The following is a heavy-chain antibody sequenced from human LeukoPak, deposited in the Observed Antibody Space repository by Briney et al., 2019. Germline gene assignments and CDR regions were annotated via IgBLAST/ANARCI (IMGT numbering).Heavy chain of an antibody. D-gene: IGHD3-10*01. Sequence: GGSLRLSCAASGFTFSSYAMHWVRQAPGKGLEWVAVISYDGSNKYYADSVKGRFTISRDNSKNTLYLQMNSLRAEDTAVYYCARGGYYGSGSYYNPIDYWGQGTLVTVPS. CDR1: GFTFSSYA. V-gene: IGHV3-30*04. CDR3: ARGGYYGSGSYYNPIDY. J-gene: IGHJ4*02. CDR2: ISYDGSNK.